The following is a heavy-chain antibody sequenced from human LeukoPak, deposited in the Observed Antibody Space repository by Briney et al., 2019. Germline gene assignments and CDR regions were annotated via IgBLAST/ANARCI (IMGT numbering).Heavy chain of an antibody. CDR2: IYHSGST. V-gene: IGHV4-30-2*01. D-gene: IGHD3-10*01. Sequence: KPSQTLSLTCAVSGGSISSGGYSWSWIRQPPGKGLEWIGYIYHSGSTYYNPSLKSRVTISVDRSKNQFSLKLSSVTAADTAVYYCARLLYYGSGSYLEYYFDYWGQGTLVTVSS. CDR1: GGSISSGGYS. CDR3: ARLLYYGSGSYLEYYFDY. J-gene: IGHJ4*02.